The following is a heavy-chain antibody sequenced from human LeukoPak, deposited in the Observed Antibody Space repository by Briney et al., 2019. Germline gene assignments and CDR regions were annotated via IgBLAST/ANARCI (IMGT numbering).Heavy chain of an antibody. J-gene: IGHJ4*02. CDR2: ISADSSGI. V-gene: IGHV3-48*01. CDR3: AKEIPTVVTQSFDY. D-gene: IGHD4-23*01. Sequence: PGGSLRLSCAASGFTFSDYALNWVRQASGKGLEWVSYISADSSGIYYADSVKGRFTISRDNAKNSLHLQMNSLRAEDTAVYYCAKEIPTVVTQSFDYWGQGTLVTVSS. CDR1: GFTFSDYA.